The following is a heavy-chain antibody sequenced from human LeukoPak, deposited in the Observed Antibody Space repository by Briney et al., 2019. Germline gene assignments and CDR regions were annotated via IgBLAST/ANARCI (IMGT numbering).Heavy chain of an antibody. CDR2: IHNSVT. V-gene: IGHV4-59*08. D-gene: IGHD3-16*01. CDR3: ARYGGYYFDY. J-gene: IGHJ4*02. Sequence: SDTLSLTCTVSGGSISTYYWPWIRHPPGKGLEWIGYIHNSVTNSKPSLKSRVTISVDTSKNQSSLKLSAVTAADTAVYYCARYGGYYFDYWGQGTLVTVSS. CDR1: GGSISTYY.